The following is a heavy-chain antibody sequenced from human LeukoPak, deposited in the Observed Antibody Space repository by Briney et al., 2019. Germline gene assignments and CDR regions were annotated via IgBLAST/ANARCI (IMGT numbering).Heavy chain of an antibody. J-gene: IGHJ6*02. CDR1: GFTFSDYY. Sequence: GGSLRLSCAASGFTFSDYYMSWIRQAPGKGLEWVSYISSSGSTIYYADSVKGRFTISRDNAKNSLYLQMNSLRAEDTAVYYCARVPMGCSSTSCWYGMDVWGQGTTVTVSS. D-gene: IGHD2-2*01. V-gene: IGHV3-11*01. CDR3: ARVPMGCSSTSCWYGMDV. CDR2: ISSSGSTI.